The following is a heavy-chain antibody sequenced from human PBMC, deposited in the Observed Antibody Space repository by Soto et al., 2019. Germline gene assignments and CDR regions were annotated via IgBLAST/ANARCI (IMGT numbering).Heavy chain of an antibody. J-gene: IGHJ4*02. Sequence: VASVKVSCKASGGTFSSYAISWVRQAPGQGLEWMGGIIPIFGTANYAQKFQGRVTITADESTSTAYMELSSLRSEDTAVYYFAIWSGYSDFDYWGQGTPVTSPQ. CDR2: IIPIFGTA. V-gene: IGHV1-69*13. D-gene: IGHD3-3*01. CDR1: GGTFSSYA. CDR3: AIWSGYSDFDY.